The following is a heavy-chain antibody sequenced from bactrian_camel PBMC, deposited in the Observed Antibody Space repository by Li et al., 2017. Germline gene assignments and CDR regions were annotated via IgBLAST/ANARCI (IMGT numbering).Heavy chain of an antibody. CDR1: RYPANVNC. V-gene: IGHV3S1*01. J-gene: IGHJ4*01. CDR3: AKTEYRIFIYKY. Sequence: HVQLVESGGGSVNTGESLRLSCVATRYPANVNCVAWFRQAPGKEREGVASMPFTAHSPFYADQVKGRFTVSRDNAKNTLYLELNSLTSDDTAMYYCAKTEYRIFIYKYWGQGTQVTVS. CDR2: MPFTAHSP.